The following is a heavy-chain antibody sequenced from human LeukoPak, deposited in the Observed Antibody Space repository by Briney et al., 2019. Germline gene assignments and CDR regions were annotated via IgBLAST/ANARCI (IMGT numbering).Heavy chain of an antibody. CDR1: GGSISSSNYY. V-gene: IGHV4-39*07. CDR3: ARELSDGSGSYYL. D-gene: IGHD3-10*01. CDR2: FYNSGST. J-gene: IGHJ5*02. Sequence: SETLSLTCTVSGGSISSSNYYWGWVRQPPGKGLEWIGSFYNSGSTFYNPSLKSRVTISVDTSKKQFSLRLTSVTAADTAVYYCARELSDGSGSYYLWGQGTLVTVSS.